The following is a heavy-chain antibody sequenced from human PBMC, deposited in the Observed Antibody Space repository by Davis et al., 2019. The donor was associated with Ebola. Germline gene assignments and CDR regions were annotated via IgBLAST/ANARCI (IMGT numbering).Heavy chain of an antibody. CDR3: ARGPTVAGTGNTFDI. CDR2: IINDGSST. D-gene: IGHD6-19*01. V-gene: IGHV3-74*01. Sequence: HTGESLKISCAASGFSFSSYWMYWVRQAPGKGLEWVSRIINDGSSTNYADSVKGRFTISRDNAGNALHLDMNSLRPEDTAVYYCARGPTVAGTGNTFDIWGQGTVVTVSS. J-gene: IGHJ3*02. CDR1: GFSFSSYW.